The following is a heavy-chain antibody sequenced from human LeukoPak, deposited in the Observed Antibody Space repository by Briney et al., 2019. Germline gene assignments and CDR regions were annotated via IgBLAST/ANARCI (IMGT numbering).Heavy chain of an antibody. J-gene: IGHJ6*02. CDR3: ARFRCSSTSCYYYYGMDV. V-gene: IGHV3-48*01. Sequence: GGSLRLSCAASGFTFSSYSMSWVRQAPGKGLEWVSYISSSSSTIYYADSVKGRFTISRDNAKNSLYLQMNSLRSEDTAVYYCARFRCSSTSCYYYYGMDVWGQGTTVTVSS. CDR2: ISSSSSTI. CDR1: GFTFSSYS. D-gene: IGHD2-2*01.